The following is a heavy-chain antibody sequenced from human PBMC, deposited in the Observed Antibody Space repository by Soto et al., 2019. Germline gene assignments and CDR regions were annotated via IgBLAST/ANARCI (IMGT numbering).Heavy chain of an antibody. CDR3: AREGRGKKAGYNGLVSLGY. CDR2: IIPIFTST. J-gene: IGHJ4*02. Sequence: QVQLVQSGAEVKTPGSSLKVSCKVSGSRFSNYVISWVRQAPGHGLGWLGRIIPIFTSTKYAQSFQGRVTITADKSTSTASLELSSLRSDDTAVYYCAREGRGKKAGYNGLVSLGYWGQGTLVTVSS. CDR1: GSRFSNYV. V-gene: IGHV1-69*06. D-gene: IGHD2-2*02.